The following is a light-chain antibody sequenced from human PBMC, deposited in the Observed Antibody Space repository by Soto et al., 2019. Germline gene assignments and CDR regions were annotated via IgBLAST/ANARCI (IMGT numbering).Light chain of an antibody. J-gene: IGLJ3*02. V-gene: IGLV2-14*01. Sequence: QSVLTQPASVSGSPGQSITISCTGTSSDVGGYNYVSWYQQHTGKAPKLMIYEVNNRPSGVSNRFSCSKSGNASSLNISGPPAEDAADYYCSSYTRSNWVFGGGTKLTVL. CDR3: SSYTRSNWV. CDR2: EVN. CDR1: SSDVGGYNY.